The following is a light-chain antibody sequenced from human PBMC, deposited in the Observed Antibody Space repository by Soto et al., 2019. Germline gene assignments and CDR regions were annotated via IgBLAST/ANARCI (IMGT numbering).Light chain of an antibody. CDR2: DAS. CDR1: QSISSW. CDR3: QQYNSYSRT. J-gene: IGKJ1*01. Sequence: DIQMTQSPSTLSASVGDRVTITCRASQSISSWLAWYQQKPGKAPKLLIYDASSLESGVPSRFSGSGSGTEFTLTISSLRPDDFATYYCQQYNSYSRTFGQGTKEDIK. V-gene: IGKV1-5*01.